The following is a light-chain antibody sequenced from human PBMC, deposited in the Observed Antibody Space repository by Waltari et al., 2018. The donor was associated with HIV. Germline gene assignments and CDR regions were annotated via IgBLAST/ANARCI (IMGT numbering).Light chain of an antibody. Sequence: TRMTHSPSSLSASVGDRVTITCRATQDIGASLAWYHQRPGQGPKLLIYRASTLHSGFPSRFTGSGSGTYFTLSIASLQPEDVATYFCQKYNNAPHTFGQGTKVEI. J-gene: IGKJ1*01. CDR3: QKYNNAPHT. CDR1: QDIGAS. CDR2: RAS. V-gene: IGKV1-27*01.